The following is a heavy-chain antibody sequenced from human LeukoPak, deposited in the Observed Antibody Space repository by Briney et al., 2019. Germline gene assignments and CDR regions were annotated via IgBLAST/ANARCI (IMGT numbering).Heavy chain of an antibody. V-gene: IGHV3-23*01. CDR2: ISNSGGST. CDR1: GFTFNTYT. Sequence: PGGSLRLSRAASGFTFNTYTMYWVRQAPGKGLEWVSGISNSGGSTYYADSVKGRFTISRDNSKNTLYLQMNSLRAEDTAVYYCASIAAAGSFDYWGQGTLVTVSS. J-gene: IGHJ4*02. CDR3: ASIAAAGSFDY. D-gene: IGHD6-13*01.